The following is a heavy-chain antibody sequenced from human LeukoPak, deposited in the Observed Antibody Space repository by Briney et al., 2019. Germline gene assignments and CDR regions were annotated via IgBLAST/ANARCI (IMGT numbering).Heavy chain of an antibody. CDR3: ARVHGPTGFDY. CDR1: GGSISSGGYS. Sequence: SQTLSLTCAVSGGSISSGGYSWSWIRQPPGKGLEWIGYIYHSGSTYYNPSLKSRVTISVDRSKNQFSLKLSSVTAADTAVYYCARVHGPTGFDYWGQGTLVTVSS. D-gene: IGHD4-17*01. J-gene: IGHJ4*02. V-gene: IGHV4-30-2*01. CDR2: IYHSGST.